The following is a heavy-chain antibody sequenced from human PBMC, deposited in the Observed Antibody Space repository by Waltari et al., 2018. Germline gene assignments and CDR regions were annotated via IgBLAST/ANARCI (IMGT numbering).Heavy chain of an antibody. Sequence: QVQLVQSGAEVREPGASVKVSCTASGYSFIDYYIHWVRQAPGQGPEWMGRLNPRRSRTRYEEKFQGRVSMTRDTSTTTVYMQLSSLRSEDTAVYYCARGRYGGNVHPFYYNGMDVWGQGTTVTV. D-gene: IGHD3-10*01. CDR2: LNPRRSRT. CDR3: ARGRYGGNVHPFYYNGMDV. CDR1: GYSFIDYY. J-gene: IGHJ6*02. V-gene: IGHV1-46*01.